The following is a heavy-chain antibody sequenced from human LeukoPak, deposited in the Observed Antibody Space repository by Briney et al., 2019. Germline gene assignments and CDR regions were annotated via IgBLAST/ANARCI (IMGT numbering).Heavy chain of an antibody. J-gene: IGHJ5*02. CDR3: ARANPSHWFDP. D-gene: IGHD1-14*01. V-gene: IGHV4-59*01. CDR2: IYYSGST. Sequence: SETLSLTCTVSGGSISSYYWSWIRQPPGKGLEWIGYIYYSGSTNYNPSLKSRVTISVDTSKNQFSLKLSSVTAADTAVYYCARANPSHWFDPGGQGTLVTVSS. CDR1: GGSISSYY.